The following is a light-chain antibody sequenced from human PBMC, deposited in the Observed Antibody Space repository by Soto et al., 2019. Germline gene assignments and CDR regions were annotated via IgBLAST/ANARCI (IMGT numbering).Light chain of an antibody. CDR3: MQALQTPQ. Sequence: DIVMTQSPLSLPVTPGKPASISCRSSQSLLHSSGYMYLDWYLQKPGQSPQLLIYLGSNRASGVPDRFSGSGSGTDLTLKISRVEAEDVGLYNCMQALQTPQFGQGTKLEIK. CDR1: QSLLHSSGYMY. J-gene: IGKJ2*01. V-gene: IGKV2-28*01. CDR2: LGS.